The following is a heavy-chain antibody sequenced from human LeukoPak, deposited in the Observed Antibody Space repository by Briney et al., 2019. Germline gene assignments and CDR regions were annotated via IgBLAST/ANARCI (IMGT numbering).Heavy chain of an antibody. CDR3: ARVFVWPEYYFDY. V-gene: IGHV3-21*04. D-gene: IGHD2-21*01. Sequence: MTGGSLRLSCAASGFTFSSYSMNWVRQAPGKGLEWVSSISSSSSYIYYADSVKGRFTISRDNAKNSLYLQMNSLRAEDTALYYCARVFVWPEYYFDYWGQGTLVTVSS. CDR2: ISSSSSYI. CDR1: GFTFSSYS. J-gene: IGHJ4*02.